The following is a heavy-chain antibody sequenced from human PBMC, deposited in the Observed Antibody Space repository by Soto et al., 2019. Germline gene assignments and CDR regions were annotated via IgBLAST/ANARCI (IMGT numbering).Heavy chain of an antibody. CDR2: ISYDGSNK. J-gene: IGHJ4*02. CDR3: ANLWFGEPTANHFDY. CDR1: GFTFSSYG. V-gene: IGHV3-30*18. Sequence: PGGSLRLSCAASGFTFSSYGMHWVRQAPGKGLEWVAVISYDGSNKYYADSVKGRFTISRDNSKNTLYLQMNSLRAEDTAVYYCANLWFGEPTANHFDYWGQGTLVTVSS. D-gene: IGHD3-10*01.